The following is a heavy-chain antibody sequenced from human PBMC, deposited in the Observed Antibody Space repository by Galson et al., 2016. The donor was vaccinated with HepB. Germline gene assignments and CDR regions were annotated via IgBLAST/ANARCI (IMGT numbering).Heavy chain of an antibody. CDR3: TRGTLGTAATMAFDY. CDR1: GGSISTDSW. J-gene: IGHJ4*02. Sequence: SETLSLTCAVSGGSISTDSWWSWVRQSPGRGLEWIGEIYQTGTANYDPSFTRRATISLDKSKNQFSLRLDSVTAADTAVYYCTRGTLGTAATMAFDYWGQGTLVSVSS. D-gene: IGHD4/OR15-4a*01. CDR2: IYQTGTA. V-gene: IGHV4-4*02.